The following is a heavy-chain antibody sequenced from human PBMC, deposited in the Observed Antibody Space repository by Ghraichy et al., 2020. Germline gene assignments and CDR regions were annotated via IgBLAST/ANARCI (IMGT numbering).Heavy chain of an antibody. CDR3: ARFSNAWYESDYNWFDP. J-gene: IGHJ5*02. V-gene: IGHV4-39*01. D-gene: IGHD6-13*01. Sequence: GSLRLSCTVSGEPITSSGYYWGWIRQPPGKGLEWIGSIFFGGGTYYSPSLRSRVTLSMETSRNQLSLKVRSVTATDTAVYFCARFSNAWYESDYNWFDPWGQGILVTVSS. CDR1: GEPITSSGYY. CDR2: IFFGGGT.